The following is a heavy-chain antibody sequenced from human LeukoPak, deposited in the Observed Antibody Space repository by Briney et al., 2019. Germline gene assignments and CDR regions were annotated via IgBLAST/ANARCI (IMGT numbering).Heavy chain of an antibody. Sequence: SETLSLTCAVYGGSFSGYYWSWIRQPPGKGLEWIGSIYYSGTTYYSPSLKSRVTISADTISADTSKIDFSLKLSSVTAADTAVYSCARRRSRAYFDYWGQGTLVTVSS. V-gene: IGHV4-34*01. CDR3: ARRRSRAYFDY. CDR1: GGSFSGYY. CDR2: IYYSGTT. D-gene: IGHD6-19*01. J-gene: IGHJ4*02.